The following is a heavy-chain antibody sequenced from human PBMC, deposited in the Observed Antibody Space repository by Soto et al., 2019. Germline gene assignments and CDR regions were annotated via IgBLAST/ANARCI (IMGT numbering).Heavy chain of an antibody. CDR3: ARRWGTYLDY. D-gene: IGHD7-27*01. J-gene: IGHJ4*02. V-gene: IGHV4-59*01. CDR2: IYYGGSI. Sequence: SETLSLTCTVSGDSISSYYWTWIRQPPGKGLEWIAFIYYGGSINYNPSLKSRVAISVDTSKNQFSLKLSSVTAADTAVYYCARRWGTYLDYWGQGTLVTVSS. CDR1: GDSISSYY.